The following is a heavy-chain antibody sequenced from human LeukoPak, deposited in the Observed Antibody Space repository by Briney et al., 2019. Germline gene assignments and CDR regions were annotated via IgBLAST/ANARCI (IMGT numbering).Heavy chain of an antibody. CDR1: VYSISGGDY. D-gene: IGHD2/OR15-2a*01. CDR3: ERHNSHGFDF. CDR2: IFQSVST. J-gene: IGHJ4*02. Sequence: PSDTLSLTCTVSVYSISGGDYWGWTRQPPGKGLEWIRTIFQSVSTYYNPSLKSRVKTSVDTSKNQFSLTLSSVTAADTAVYYCERHNSHGFDFWSPGTLVTVSS. V-gene: IGHV4-38-2*02.